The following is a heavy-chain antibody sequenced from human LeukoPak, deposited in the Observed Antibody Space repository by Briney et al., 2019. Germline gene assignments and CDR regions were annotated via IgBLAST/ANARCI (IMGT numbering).Heavy chain of an antibody. D-gene: IGHD3-22*01. CDR1: GGSISSYY. CDR2: IYYSGST. V-gene: IGHV4-59*01. Sequence: SETLSLTCTVSGGSISSYYWSWIRQPPGKGREWIGYIYYSGSTNYNPSLKSRVTISVDTSKNQFSLKLSSVTAADTAVYYCARVRDSSGYPFDYWGQGTLVTVSS. J-gene: IGHJ4*02. CDR3: ARVRDSSGYPFDY.